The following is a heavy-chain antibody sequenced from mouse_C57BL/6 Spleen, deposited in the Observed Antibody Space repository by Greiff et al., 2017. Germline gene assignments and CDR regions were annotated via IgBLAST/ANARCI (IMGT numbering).Heavy chain of an antibody. D-gene: IGHD1-1*01. CDR3: ARGGGSSFYYYAMCY. J-gene: IGHJ4*01. CDR2: IDPSDSDT. V-gene: IGHV1-52*01. Sequence: QVQLQQPGAELVRPGSSVKLSCKASGYSFTSYWMHWVKQRPIKGLEWIGNIDPSDSDTHYNQKFKDKATLTVDKSSSTAYMQLSSLTSEDSAVYYCARGGGSSFYYYAMCYWGQGPSVTVS. CDR1: GYSFTSYW.